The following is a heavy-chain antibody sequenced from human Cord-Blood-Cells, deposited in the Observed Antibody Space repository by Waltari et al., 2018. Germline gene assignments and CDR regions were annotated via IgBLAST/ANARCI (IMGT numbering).Heavy chain of an antibody. Sequence: QITLKESGHTLVKPTQTLTLTCNFSGFSLSTSGVGVSWIRQPPGKALEGLALIYWNDDKRYSPTLKSRLTITKDTCKNQVVLTMTNMDPVDTATYYCAHISAVGEIVVVPAADAFDIWGQGTMVTVSS. CDR3: AHISAVGEIVVVPAADAFDI. D-gene: IGHD2-2*01. CDR2: IYWNDDK. J-gene: IGHJ3*02. CDR1: GFSLSTSGVG. V-gene: IGHV2-5*01.